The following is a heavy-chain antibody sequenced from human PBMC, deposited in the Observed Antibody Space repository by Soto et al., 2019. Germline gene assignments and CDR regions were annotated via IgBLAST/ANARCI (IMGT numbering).Heavy chain of an antibody. D-gene: IGHD1-26*01. CDR2: ISAYNGNT. CDR1: GYTFTSYG. J-gene: IGHJ4*02. CDR3: ARESGKWELLVFFDY. V-gene: IGHV1-18*01. Sequence: QVQLVQSGAEVKKPGASVKVSCKASGYTFTSYGISWVRQAPGQGLEGMGWISAYNGNTNYAQKLQGRATLTTDTSASTGYLEVRSLRCDDTAVDYCARESGKWELLVFFDYWGQGTLVTVSS.